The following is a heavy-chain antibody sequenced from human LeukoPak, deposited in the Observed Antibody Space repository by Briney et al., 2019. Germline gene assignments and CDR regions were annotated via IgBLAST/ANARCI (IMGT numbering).Heavy chain of an antibody. J-gene: IGHJ4*02. CDR1: GDSIRGGNYY. CDR3: ASSGSFRQQLIK. CDR2: INTSGST. V-gene: IGHV4-61*02. D-gene: IGHD6-13*01. Sequence: SETLSLTCTVSGDSIRGGNYYWTWIRQPAGKGLEWIGRINTSGSTTYNPSLLSRVTISVDTSKNQFSLKLSSVTAADTAVYYCASSGSFRQQLIKWGQGTLVTVSS.